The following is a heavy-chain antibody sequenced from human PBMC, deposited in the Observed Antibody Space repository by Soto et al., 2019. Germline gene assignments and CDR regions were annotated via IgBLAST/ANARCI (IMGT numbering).Heavy chain of an antibody. CDR2: VSYGGSNK. J-gene: IGHJ4*02. D-gene: IGHD1-26*01. CDR1: GFTLSHYD. CDR3: AKGELINPQLFEF. Sequence: QVQLGESGGGVVEPGRSLRLSCVASGFTLSHYDMNWVRQAPGKGREWVAVVSYGGSNKYYGDPGMGRFTISRDNSKNTLYLQMNSLRAEVTAVYYCAKGELINPQLFEFWGQGARVTVSS. V-gene: IGHV3-30*18.